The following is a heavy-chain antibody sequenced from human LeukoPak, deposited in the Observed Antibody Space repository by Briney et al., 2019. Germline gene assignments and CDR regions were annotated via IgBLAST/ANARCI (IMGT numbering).Heavy chain of an antibody. CDR3: ARANYGDYPGGHYGMDV. D-gene: IGHD4-17*01. V-gene: IGHV1-18*04. CDR1: GYTFTSYG. Sequence: ASVKVSCKASGYTFTSYGISWVRQAPGQGLEWMGWISAYNGNTNYAQKLQGRVTMTTDTSTSTAYMELRSLRSDDTAVYYCARANYGDYPGGHYGMDVWGKGTTVTVSS. J-gene: IGHJ6*04. CDR2: ISAYNGNT.